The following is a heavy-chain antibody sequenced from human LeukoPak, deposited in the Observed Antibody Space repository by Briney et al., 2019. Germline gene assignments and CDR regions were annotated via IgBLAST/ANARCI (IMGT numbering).Heavy chain of an antibody. CDR2: IRQDESER. CDR1: GFSFSSYW. D-gene: IGHD6-13*01. V-gene: IGHV3-7*01. CDR3: ARGRIAAAPDY. J-gene: IGHJ4*02. Sequence: GGSLRLSCEGSGFSFSSYWMTWVRQLPGKGPEWVANIRQDESERYFADSVKGRFTISRDNAKKSVYLHMSSLRGEDTALYYCARGRIAAAPDYWGQGTLVTVSS.